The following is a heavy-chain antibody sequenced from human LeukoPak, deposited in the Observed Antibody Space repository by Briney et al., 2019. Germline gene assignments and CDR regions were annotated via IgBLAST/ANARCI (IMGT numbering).Heavy chain of an antibody. J-gene: IGHJ6*04. CDR1: GFTFSSYE. CDR3: ARALYCSSTSCPLYYGMDV. CDR2: ISSSGSAI. Sequence: GGSLRLSCAASGFTFSSYEMNWVRQAPGKGLEWVSYISSSGSAIYYADSVKSRFTISRDNAKNSLYLQMNSLRAEDTAVYYCARALYCSSTSCPLYYGMDVWGRGTTVTVSS. D-gene: IGHD2-2*01. V-gene: IGHV3-48*03.